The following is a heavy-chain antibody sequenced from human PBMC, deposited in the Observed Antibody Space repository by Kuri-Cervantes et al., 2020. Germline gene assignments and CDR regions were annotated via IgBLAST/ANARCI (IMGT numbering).Heavy chain of an antibody. CDR3: AKVRPSETYYGAFDF. V-gene: IGHV3-30*18. CDR2: ISYDGRNE. Sequence: GESLKISCAASGFTFTSYGMHWVRQAPGRGLEWVAIISYDGRNEYYADSVKGRFTISRDNSKNTLSLQMNSLRAEDTAVYYCAKVRPSETYYGAFDFWGQGTVVTVSS. D-gene: IGHD3-16*01. J-gene: IGHJ3*01. CDR1: GFTFTSYG.